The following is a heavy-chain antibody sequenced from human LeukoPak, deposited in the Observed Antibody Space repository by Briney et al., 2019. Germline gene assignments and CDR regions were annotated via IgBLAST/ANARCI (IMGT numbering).Heavy chain of an antibody. V-gene: IGHV3-23*01. D-gene: IGHD1-14*01. CDR2: ISGSGGST. CDR1: GFTFSTYA. Sequence: GGSLRLSCAASGFTFSTYAMSWVRQAPGKGLGWVSSISGSGGSTFYADSVKGRFTISRDNSKNTLYLQMNSLRAEDTAIYYCAKRITVVARDAFDFWGQGTMVTVSS. J-gene: IGHJ3*01. CDR3: AKRITVVARDAFDF.